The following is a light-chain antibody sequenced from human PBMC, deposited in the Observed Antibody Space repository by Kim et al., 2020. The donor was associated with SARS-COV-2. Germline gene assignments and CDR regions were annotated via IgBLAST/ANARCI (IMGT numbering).Light chain of an antibody. V-gene: IGLV3-21*04. CDR3: QVLYSSSDHWV. Sequence: SYELTQPPSVSVAPGKTASITCGGDNIGSKSVHWNQQKPGQAPVLVIYYDTDRPSGIPERFSGSKSGDAATLTISRVEAGDEADYYCQVLYSSSDHWVFG. CDR2: YDT. J-gene: IGLJ3*02. CDR1: NIGSKS.